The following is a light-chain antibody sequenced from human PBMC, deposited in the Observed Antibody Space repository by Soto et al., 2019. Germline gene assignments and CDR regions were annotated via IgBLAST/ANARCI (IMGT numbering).Light chain of an antibody. CDR2: YDS. Sequence: SYELTQPPSVSVAPGKTARITCGGTNIGSKSVHWYQQKPGQAPVLVIYYDSDRPSGIPERFSGSNSGNTATLTISRVEAGDEADYYCQVGDSSSVVVFGGGTKVTVL. CDR3: QVGDSSSVVV. J-gene: IGLJ2*01. CDR1: NIGSKS. V-gene: IGLV3-21*04.